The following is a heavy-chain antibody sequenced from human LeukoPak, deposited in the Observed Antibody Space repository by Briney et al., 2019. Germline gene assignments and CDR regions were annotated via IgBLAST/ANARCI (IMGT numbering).Heavy chain of an antibody. CDR2: ISGSGGST. V-gene: IGHV3-23*01. Sequence: GGSLRLSCAASGFTFSSYAMSWVRQAPGKGLEWVSAISGSGGSTYYADSVKGRFTISRDNSKNTLYLQMNSLRAEDTAVYYCARGGDYGSGSYPFDYWGQGTLVTVSS. CDR3: ARGGDYGSGSYPFDY. D-gene: IGHD3-10*01. CDR1: GFTFSSYA. J-gene: IGHJ4*02.